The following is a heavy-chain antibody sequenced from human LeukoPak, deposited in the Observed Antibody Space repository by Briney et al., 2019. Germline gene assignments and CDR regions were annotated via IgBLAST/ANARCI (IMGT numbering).Heavy chain of an antibody. Sequence: GGSLRLSCAASGFTFSSYAMHWVRQAPGKGLEWVAVISYDGSNKYYADSVKGRFTISRDNSKNTLYLQMNSLGAEDTAVYYCARDQSGGINYYDRGAFDIWGQGTMVTVSS. CDR1: GFTFSSYA. D-gene: IGHD3-22*01. CDR2: ISYDGSNK. J-gene: IGHJ3*02. CDR3: ARDQSGGINYYDRGAFDI. V-gene: IGHV3-30-3*01.